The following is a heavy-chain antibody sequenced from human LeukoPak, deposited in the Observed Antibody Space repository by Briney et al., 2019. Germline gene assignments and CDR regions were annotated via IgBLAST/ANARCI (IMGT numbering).Heavy chain of an antibody. Sequence: GGSLRLSCAASGFTFSSHWMSWVRQAPGKGLEWVANIKQDGSQKNYVDSVKGRFTISRDNAKNSLYLQMISLRAEDTAVYYCARLGYYYDSSGYYPPYNWFDPWGQGTLVTVSS. CDR1: GFTFSSHW. V-gene: IGHV3-7*01. J-gene: IGHJ5*02. CDR2: IKQDGSQK. CDR3: ARLGYYYDSSGYYPPYNWFDP. D-gene: IGHD3-22*01.